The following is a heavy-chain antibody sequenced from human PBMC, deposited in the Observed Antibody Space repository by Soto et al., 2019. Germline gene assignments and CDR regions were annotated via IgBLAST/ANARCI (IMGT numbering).Heavy chain of an antibody. D-gene: IGHD6-19*01. Sequence: GGSLRLSCAASGFTFSSYGMHWVRQAPGKGLEWVAVISYDGSNKYYAGSVKGRFTISRDNSKNTLYLQMNSLRAEDTAVYYCAKQPRIAVAGLDYWGQGTLVTVSS. J-gene: IGHJ4*02. CDR1: GFTFSSYG. CDR2: ISYDGSNK. V-gene: IGHV3-30*18. CDR3: AKQPRIAVAGLDY.